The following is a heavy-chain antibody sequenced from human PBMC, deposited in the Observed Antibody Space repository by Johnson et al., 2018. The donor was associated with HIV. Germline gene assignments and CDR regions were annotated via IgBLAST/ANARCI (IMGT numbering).Heavy chain of an antibody. CDR2: ISSGGRTI. D-gene: IGHD4-17*01. CDR1: GFKFSDYH. CDR3: ARVLGDYAYHI. V-gene: IGHV3-11*04. J-gene: IGHJ3*02. Sequence: QVQLVESGGGLVKPGGSLRLSCAASGFKFSDYHMSWIRQAPGKGLEWVSYISSGGRTIYYADSVKGRFTISRDNAKNSLYLQMNSLRVEDTAVYYWARVLGDYAYHIWGQGTMVTVSS.